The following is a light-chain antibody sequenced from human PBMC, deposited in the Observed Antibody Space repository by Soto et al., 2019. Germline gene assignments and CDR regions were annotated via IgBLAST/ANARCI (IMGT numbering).Light chain of an antibody. Sequence: EMVMTQSPATLSVSPGERATLSCRASQSVSGNLAWYQQKPDQAPRLLIYGASTRATGIPARFSGSGSGTEFTLTISSLQSEDFAVYYCQQYNNWLITFGQGTRLEIK. CDR1: QSVSGN. CDR3: QQYNNWLIT. J-gene: IGKJ5*01. CDR2: GAS. V-gene: IGKV3-15*01.